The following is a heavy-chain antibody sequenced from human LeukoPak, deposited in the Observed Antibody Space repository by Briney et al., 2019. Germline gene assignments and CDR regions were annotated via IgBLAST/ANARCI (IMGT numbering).Heavy chain of an antibody. J-gene: IGHJ4*02. Sequence: GRSLRLSCAASGFTFNTYTMHWVRQAPGKGLEWVALISYDGTNQYYADSVKGRFTISRDNSKNTLYLQMNSLRAEDTAVYYCAKDRIAVADTPPWDWGQGTLVTVSS. CDR3: AKDRIAVADTPPWD. CDR1: GFTFNTYT. V-gene: IGHV3-30-3*01. CDR2: ISYDGTNQ. D-gene: IGHD6-19*01.